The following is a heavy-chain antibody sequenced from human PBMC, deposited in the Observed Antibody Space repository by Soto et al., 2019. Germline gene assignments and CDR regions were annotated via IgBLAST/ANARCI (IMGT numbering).Heavy chain of an antibody. CDR3: AAGEPLDY. CDR1: GFTFSNYG. Sequence: GGSVRLSCAASGFTFSNYGMHWVRQAPGKGLGWVAIIWYDGSNKYYADSVKGRFTISRDNSKNTVYLQMNSLRAEDTAIYYCAAGEPLDYRGQGTLVTVSS. CDR2: IWYDGSNK. V-gene: IGHV3-33*01. D-gene: IGHD3-10*01. J-gene: IGHJ4*02.